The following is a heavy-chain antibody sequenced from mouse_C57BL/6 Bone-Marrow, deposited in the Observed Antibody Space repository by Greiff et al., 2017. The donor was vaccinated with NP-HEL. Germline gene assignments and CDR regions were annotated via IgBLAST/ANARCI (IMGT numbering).Heavy chain of an antibody. CDR3: AREYYGSSFYWYFDV. D-gene: IGHD1-1*01. V-gene: IGHV5-16*01. J-gene: IGHJ1*03. Sequence: EVNVVESEGGLVQPGSSMKLSCTASGFTFSDYYMAWVRQVPEKGLEWVANINYDGSSPYYLDSLKSRFIILRDNAKNILYLQMSSLKSEDTATYYCAREYYGSSFYWYFDVWGTGTTVTVSS. CDR1: GFTFSDYY. CDR2: INYDGSSP.